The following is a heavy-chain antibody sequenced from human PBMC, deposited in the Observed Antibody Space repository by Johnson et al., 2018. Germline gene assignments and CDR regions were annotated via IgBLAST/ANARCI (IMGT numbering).Heavy chain of an antibody. CDR1: GFTFSTYA. J-gene: IGHJ1*01. V-gene: IGHV3-30*18. D-gene: IGHD2-15*01. Sequence: QVQLVQSGGGVVQPGRSRGLSCAASGFTFSTYAMHWVRQAPGKGLEWVSVISYDDSNKDYADSVKGRFTISRDNSKNTLYLEMNSLRVEDTAVYYCAKDDRPTLRPAAYFQHWGQGTLVTVSS. CDR2: ISYDDSNK. CDR3: AKDDRPTLRPAAYFQH.